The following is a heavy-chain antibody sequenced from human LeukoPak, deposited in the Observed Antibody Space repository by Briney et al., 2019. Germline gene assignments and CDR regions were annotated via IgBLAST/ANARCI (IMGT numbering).Heavy chain of an antibody. CDR2: IYHSGST. D-gene: IGHD1-26*01. V-gene: IGHV4-59*08. Sequence: SETLSLTCTVSGGSISSYYWGWIRQPPGKGLEWIGNIYHSGSTYNNPSLKSRVTISVDTSKNQFSLKLSSVTAADTAMYYCARFKTSGTYYMDVWGKGTTVTVSS. CDR3: ARFKTSGTYYMDV. CDR1: GGSISSYY. J-gene: IGHJ6*03.